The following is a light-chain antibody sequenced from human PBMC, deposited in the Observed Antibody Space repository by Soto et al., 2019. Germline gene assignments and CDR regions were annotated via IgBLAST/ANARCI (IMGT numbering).Light chain of an antibody. CDR3: SSYSSNGSLI. Sequence: QSALTQPASVSGSPGQSITISCTGTSSDVGGYKFVSWYQQHPDKAPKLMIYEVSNRPSGVSDRFSGSKSGNTASLTISGLQAEDEADYYCSSYSSNGSLIFGPGTKVTVL. CDR2: EVS. CDR1: SSDVGGYKF. J-gene: IGLJ1*01. V-gene: IGLV2-14*01.